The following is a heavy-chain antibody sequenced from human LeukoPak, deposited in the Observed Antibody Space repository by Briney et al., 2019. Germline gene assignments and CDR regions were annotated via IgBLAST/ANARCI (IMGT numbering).Heavy chain of an antibody. V-gene: IGHV3-7*02. J-gene: IGHJ4*02. CDR1: GFTFSSYS. D-gene: IGHD1-7*01. CDR3: ATRNSLDY. Sequence: GGSLRLSCTASGFTFSSYSMSWVRQAPGKGLEWVADIKYDGSEKYYVDSVEGRFTISRDNAKNSLSLQMNNLRVEDTAVYYCATRNSLDYWGQGTQVTVSS. CDR2: IKYDGSEK.